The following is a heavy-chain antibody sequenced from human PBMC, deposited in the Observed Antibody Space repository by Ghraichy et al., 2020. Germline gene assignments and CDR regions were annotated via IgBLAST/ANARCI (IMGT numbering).Heavy chain of an antibody. CDR3: ARVAGCSSTSCYLNWFDP. Sequence: SETLSLTCAVYGGSFSGYYWSWIRQPPGKGLEWIGEINHSGSTNYNPSLKSRVTISVDTSKNQFSLKLSSVTAADTAVYYCARVAGCSSTSCYLNWFDPWGQGTLVTVSS. V-gene: IGHV4-34*01. CDR1: GGSFSGYY. D-gene: IGHD2-2*01. J-gene: IGHJ5*02. CDR2: INHSGST.